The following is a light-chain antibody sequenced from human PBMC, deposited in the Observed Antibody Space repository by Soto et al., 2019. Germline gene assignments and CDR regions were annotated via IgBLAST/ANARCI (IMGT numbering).Light chain of an antibody. Sequence: EIVLTQSPGTLSLSPGERATLSCRASQSVSSYYLAWYQQKPGQAPRLLIYAASSRATGIPDRFRGGGSGTDFTLTISRLEPEDFAVYYCQQCGSSPWTFGQGTKLEIK. V-gene: IGKV3-20*01. CDR3: QQCGSSPWT. CDR1: QSVSSYY. CDR2: AAS. J-gene: IGKJ1*01.